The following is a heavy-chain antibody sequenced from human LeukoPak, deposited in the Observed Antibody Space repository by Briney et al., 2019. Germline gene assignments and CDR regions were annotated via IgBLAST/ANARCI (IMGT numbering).Heavy chain of an antibody. Sequence: SETLSLTCAVYGGSFSGYYWSWIRQPPGKGLEWIGEINHSGSTNYNPSLKSRVTISVDRSKNQFSLKLSSVTAADTAVYYCARGSRVWKDWGQGTLVTVSS. J-gene: IGHJ4*02. V-gene: IGHV4-34*01. CDR3: ARGSRVWKD. CDR2: INHSGST. CDR1: GGSFSGYY. D-gene: IGHD3-16*01.